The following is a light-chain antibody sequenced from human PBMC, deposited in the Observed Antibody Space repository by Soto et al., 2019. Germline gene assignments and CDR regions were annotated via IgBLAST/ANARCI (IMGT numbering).Light chain of an antibody. CDR3: QQSYSTPPWT. CDR2: AAS. CDR1: QSVSIY. J-gene: IGKJ1*01. V-gene: IGKV1-39*01. Sequence: DVQMTQSPSSLSASVGDRVTITCRASQSVSIYLNWYQQKPGKAPNLLISAASSLQNGVPSRFRGSGSGTDISLTISGLQPEDFATSYCQQSYSTPPWTFXQGTKADIK.